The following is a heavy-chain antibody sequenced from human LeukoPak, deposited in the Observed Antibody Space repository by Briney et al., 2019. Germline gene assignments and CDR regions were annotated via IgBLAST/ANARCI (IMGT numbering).Heavy chain of an antibody. CDR2: IYWDDDK. V-gene: IGHV2-5*02. Sequence: PGATLVKPTQTLTLTCTFSGFSLSTSGVGVGWIRQPPGKALEWLALIYWDDDKRYSPSLKSRLTVTRDTSKNQVVLTMTNMDPVDTGTYYCAPSVGDYYDFWGQGSLVTVSS. CDR1: GFSLSTSGVG. J-gene: IGHJ4*02. CDR3: APSVGDYYDF.